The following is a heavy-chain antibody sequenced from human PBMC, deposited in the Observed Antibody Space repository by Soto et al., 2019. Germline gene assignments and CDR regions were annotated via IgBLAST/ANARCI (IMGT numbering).Heavy chain of an antibody. CDR1: GGSISSYY. J-gene: IGHJ5*02. CDR2: IYYSGST. D-gene: IGHD2-15*01. V-gene: IGHV4-59*01. Sequence: LSLTCTVSGGSISSYYWSWIRQPPGKGLEWIGYIYYSGSTNYNPSLKSRVTISVDTSKNQFSLKLSSVTAADTAVYYCARLELLSNWFDPWGQGTLVTVSS. CDR3: ARLELLSNWFDP.